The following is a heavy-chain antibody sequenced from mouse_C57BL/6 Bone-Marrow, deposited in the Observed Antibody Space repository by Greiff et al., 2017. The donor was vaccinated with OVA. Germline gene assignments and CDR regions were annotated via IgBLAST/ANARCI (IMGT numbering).Heavy chain of an antibody. CDR3: ARTGGNYDYPFAY. D-gene: IGHD2-4*01. CDR2: INPSNGGT. Sequence: VQLQQPGPELVKPGASVKLSCKASGYTFTSYWMHWVKQRPGQGLEWIGNINPSNGGTNYNEKFKSKATLTVDKSSSTAYMQLSSLTSEDSAVYYCARTGGNYDYPFAYWGQGTLVTVSA. V-gene: IGHV1-53*01. J-gene: IGHJ3*01. CDR1: GYTFTSYW.